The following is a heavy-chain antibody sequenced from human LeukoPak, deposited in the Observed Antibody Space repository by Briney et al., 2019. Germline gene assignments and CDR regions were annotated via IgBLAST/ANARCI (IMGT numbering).Heavy chain of an antibody. J-gene: IGHJ4*02. CDR1: GYSFTSYW. D-gene: IGHD1-26*01. V-gene: IGHV5-51*01. CDR2: IYPSDSDT. Sequence: GESLKISCKASGYSFTSYWIGWVRQMPGKGLEGMGIIYPSDSDTRYSPSFEGQVTISVDRSTSTAYLQWSSLKASDTAMYYCARTSSGSYYHWGQGTLVTDSS. CDR3: ARTSSGSYYH.